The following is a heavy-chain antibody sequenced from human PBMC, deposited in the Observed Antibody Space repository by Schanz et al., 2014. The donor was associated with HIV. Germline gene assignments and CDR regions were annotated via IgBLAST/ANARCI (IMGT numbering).Heavy chain of an antibody. V-gene: IGHV3-23*01. CDR2: INWNGDTT. CDR1: GFTFNNYA. J-gene: IGHJ4*02. Sequence: EVQLLEFGGGSVRPGESLRLSCLASGFTFNNYAMSWVRQAPGKGLEWVAVINWNGDTTYYADSVKGRFTISRDNSNNVLFLHMTTLRAEDTATYCCTREGSYYGGSVPGHWGQGALVSVSS. D-gene: IGHD2-21*01. CDR3: TREGSYYGGSVPGH.